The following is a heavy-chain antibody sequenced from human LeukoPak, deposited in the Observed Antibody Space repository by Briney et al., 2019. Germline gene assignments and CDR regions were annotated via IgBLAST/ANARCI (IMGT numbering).Heavy chain of an antibody. CDR3: ARDGLIAAAGTNWFDP. D-gene: IGHD6-13*01. CDR2: INPNSGGT. Sequence: ASVKVSCXASGYTFTGYYMHWVRQAPGQGLEWMGWINPNSGGTNYAQKFQGRVTMTRDTSISTAYMELSRLRSDDTAVYYRARDGLIAAAGTNWFDPWGQGTLVTVSS. V-gene: IGHV1-2*02. J-gene: IGHJ5*02. CDR1: GYTFTGYY.